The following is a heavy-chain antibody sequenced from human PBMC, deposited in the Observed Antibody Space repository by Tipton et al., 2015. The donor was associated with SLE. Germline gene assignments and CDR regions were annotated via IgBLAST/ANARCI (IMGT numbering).Heavy chain of an antibody. D-gene: IGHD6-13*01. CDR1: GRETTAYY. V-gene: IGHV4-59*08. CDR2: VYYSGTT. Sequence: TLSLTCTVSGRETTAYYWTWIRQPPGKGLEWIGYVYYSGTTNYNPSLKSRVTISLGPSSNEFSLKLNSVTAADTAVYYCARLITAAGTWWFDPWGQGTLVTVSS. J-gene: IGHJ5*02. CDR3: ARLITAAGTWWFDP.